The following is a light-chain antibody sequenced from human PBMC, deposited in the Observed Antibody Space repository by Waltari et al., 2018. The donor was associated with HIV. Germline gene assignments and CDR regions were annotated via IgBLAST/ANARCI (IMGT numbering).Light chain of an antibody. V-gene: IGLV1-40*01. CDR3: QSYDSSLSGYVV. CDR1: SSNIGAGYD. Sequence: QSVLTQPPSVSGAPGQRVTISCTGSSSNIGAGYDVHWYQQLPGTAPKLLIYGNSQRPAGFPDRFSGSKSGTSASLAITGLQAEDEADYYCQSYDSSLSGYVVFGGGTKLTVL. J-gene: IGLJ2*01. CDR2: GNS.